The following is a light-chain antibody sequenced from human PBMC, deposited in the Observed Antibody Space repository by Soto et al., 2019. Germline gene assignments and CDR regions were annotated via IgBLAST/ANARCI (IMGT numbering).Light chain of an antibody. J-gene: IGKJ1*01. V-gene: IGKV3-15*01. CDR2: GAS. Sequence: EIVMTQSPATLSVSPGERATLSCRASQSVGSNLAWYQQKSGQAPRLLIYGASARATGIPARFSGSGSGTEFTLTISSLQSEDFAVYYCQQYDKWPRTFGQGTKVGI. CDR3: QQYDKWPRT. CDR1: QSVGSN.